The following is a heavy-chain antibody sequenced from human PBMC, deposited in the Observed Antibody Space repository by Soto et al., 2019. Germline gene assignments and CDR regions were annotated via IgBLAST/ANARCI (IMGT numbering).Heavy chain of an antibody. CDR2: ISGSGGST. Sequence: TGGSLRLSCAASGFTFSTYAMSWVRQAPGKGPEWVSAISGSGGSTYYADSVKGRFTISRDNSKNTLYLQMNSLRAEDTAVYYCARGTGRYYMDVCGKGTSVTVSS. D-gene: IGHD2-8*02. CDR1: GFTFSTYA. V-gene: IGHV3-23*01. CDR3: ARGTGRYYMDV. J-gene: IGHJ6*03.